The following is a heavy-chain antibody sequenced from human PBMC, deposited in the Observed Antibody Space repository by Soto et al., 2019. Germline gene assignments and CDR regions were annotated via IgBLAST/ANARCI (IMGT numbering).Heavy chain of an antibody. CDR1: GGSFSGYY. CDR3: ARGEVDTAMVGFDY. V-gene: IGHV4-34*01. Sequence: QVQLQQWGAGLLKPSETLSLTCAVYGGSFSGYYWSWIRQPPGKGLEWIGEINHSGSTNYNPSLKSRVTISVDTSKNQVSLKLSSVTAADTAVYYCARGEVDTAMVGFDYWGQGTLVTVSS. D-gene: IGHD5-18*01. J-gene: IGHJ4*02. CDR2: INHSGST.